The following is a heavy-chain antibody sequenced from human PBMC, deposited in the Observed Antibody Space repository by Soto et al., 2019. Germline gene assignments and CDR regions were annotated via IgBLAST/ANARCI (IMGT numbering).Heavy chain of an antibody. V-gene: IGHV3-30*03. J-gene: IGHJ4*02. D-gene: IGHD4-17*01. CDR1: GFTFSSFG. Sequence: QVQLVESGGGVVQPGRSLRLSCAASGFTFSSFGMHWVRQAPGKGLEWVAVVSYEGSHKYYADSVKGRFTISRDNSENMLYLQMNSLRVEDTAVYYCARDEDTTTVTTCHLDDWGPGTLDTVSS. CDR2: VSYEGSHK. CDR3: ARDEDTTTVTTCHLDD.